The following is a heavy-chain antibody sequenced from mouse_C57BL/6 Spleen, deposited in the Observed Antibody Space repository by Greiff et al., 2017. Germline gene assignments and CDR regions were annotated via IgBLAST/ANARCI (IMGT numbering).Heavy chain of an antibody. CDR2: IDPSDSYT. Sequence: QVQLQQPGAELVRPGSSVKLSCKASGYTFTSYWMQWVKQRPGQGLEWIGEIDPSDSYTNYNQKFKGKATLTVDTSSSTAYMQLSSLTSEDSAVYYCAREGKFDYWGQGTTLTVSS. CDR1: GYTFTSYW. CDR3: AREGKFDY. V-gene: IGHV1-50*01. D-gene: IGHD2-1*01. J-gene: IGHJ2*01.